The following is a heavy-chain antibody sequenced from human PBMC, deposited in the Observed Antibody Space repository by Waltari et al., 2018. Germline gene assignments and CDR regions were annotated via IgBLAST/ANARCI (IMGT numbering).Heavy chain of an antibody. D-gene: IGHD5-12*01. J-gene: IGHJ4*02. CDR1: GFFISSGYY. CDR3: ARGTGGGYDYSH. V-gene: IGHV4-38-2*01. Sequence: QVQLQESGPGLVKPSETLSLSCGVSGFFISSGYYWGWIRQPPGKGLGWMGNVHHSGSTFHNPSLKSRGAKSGNTAKNQCSLKLSSVTAADTAVYYCARGTGGGYDYSHWGQGTLVTVSS. CDR2: VHHSGST.